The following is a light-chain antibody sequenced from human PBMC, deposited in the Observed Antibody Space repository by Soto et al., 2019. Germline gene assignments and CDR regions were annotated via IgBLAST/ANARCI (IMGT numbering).Light chain of an antibody. V-gene: IGLV2-14*01. CDR1: SSDVGGYKY. CDR3: SSYTSSSTLV. J-gene: IGLJ3*02. Sequence: QSALTQPASVSGSPGQSITISCSGTSSDVGGYKYVSWYQQHPGKAPKLMIYEVGNRPSGVSQRFSGSKSGNTASLTISGLQAEDEADYYCSSYTSSSTLVFGGGTKLTVL. CDR2: EVG.